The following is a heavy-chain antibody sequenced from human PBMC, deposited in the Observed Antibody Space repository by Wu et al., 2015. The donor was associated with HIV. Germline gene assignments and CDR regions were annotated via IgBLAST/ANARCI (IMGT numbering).Heavy chain of an antibody. CDR3: AREGLDILTGYYTPGAFDI. J-gene: IGHJ3*02. D-gene: IGHD3-9*01. Sequence: QVQLVQSGAEVKKPGSSVKVSCKASGGTFSRYAISWVRQAPGQGLEWMGGVIPIFGTTNYAQKFQGRVTITADESTSTSYMELSSLRSEDTAVYYCAREGLDILTGYYTPGAFDIWGQGTMVTVSS. V-gene: IGHV1-69*12. CDR1: GGTFSRYA. CDR2: VIPIFGTT.